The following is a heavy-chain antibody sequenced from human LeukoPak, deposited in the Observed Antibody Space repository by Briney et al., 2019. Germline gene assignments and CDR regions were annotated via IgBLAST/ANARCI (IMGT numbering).Heavy chain of an antibody. CDR3: AREAEEAFDI. D-gene: IGHD1-14*01. CDR2: ISDSDNSM. Sequence: GGSLRLSCAASGFTLRSYSMNWVRQAPGKGLEWVSSISDSDNSMYYANSVKGRFTISRDNTKNSLYLQMNSLRAEDTVVYYCAREAEEAFDIWGQGTMVTVSS. V-gene: IGHV3-21*01. J-gene: IGHJ3*02. CDR1: GFTLRSYS.